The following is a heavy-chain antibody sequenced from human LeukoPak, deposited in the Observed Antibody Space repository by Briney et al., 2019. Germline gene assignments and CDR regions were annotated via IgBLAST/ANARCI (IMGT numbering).Heavy chain of an antibody. CDR1: GFTFSRYW. D-gene: IGHD2-21*01. J-gene: IGHJ4*02. Sequence: GGSLRLSCAGSGFTFSRYWMSWVRQAPGKGLELVANIKQDGSAKYYVDSVKGRFTTSRDNAKNSLYLQMNSLRVEDTAVYYCARDSTSDSLGYWGQGTLVIVSS. V-gene: IGHV3-7*01. CDR2: IKQDGSAK. CDR3: ARDSTSDSLGY.